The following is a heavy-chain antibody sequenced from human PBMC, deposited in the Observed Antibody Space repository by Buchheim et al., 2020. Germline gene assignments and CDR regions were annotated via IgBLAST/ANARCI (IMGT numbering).Heavy chain of an antibody. J-gene: IGHJ4*02. CDR1: GLNFNNAW. D-gene: IGHD1-26*01. Sequence: EVQLVQSGGGLVKPGGSLRVSCIVSGLNFNNAWMSWVRQVPGKGLEWVGNIKSKNHGGAVDYAAPVKGRFTISRDDSKNTLYVEMSSLRVEDTAVYYCATDLGYHGTGFWGQGT. CDR3: ATDLGYHGTGF. V-gene: IGHV3-15*01. CDR2: IKSKNHGGAV.